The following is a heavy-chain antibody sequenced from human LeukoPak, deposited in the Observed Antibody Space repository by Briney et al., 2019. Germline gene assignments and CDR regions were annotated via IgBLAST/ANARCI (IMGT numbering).Heavy chain of an antibody. D-gene: IGHD3-22*01. Sequence: SETLSLTCAVYGGSFSGYYWSWIRQPPGKGLEWIGYIYYSGSTNYNPSLKSRVTISVDTSKNQFSLKLSSVTAADTAVYYCARVPYYYDSSGYYSDWFDPWGQGTLVTVSS. CDR1: GGSFSGYY. CDR3: ARVPYYYDSSGYYSDWFDP. CDR2: IYYSGST. V-gene: IGHV4-59*01. J-gene: IGHJ5*02.